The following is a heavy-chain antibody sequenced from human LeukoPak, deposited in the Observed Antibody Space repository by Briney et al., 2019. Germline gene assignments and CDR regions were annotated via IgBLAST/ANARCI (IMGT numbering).Heavy chain of an antibody. J-gene: IGHJ4*02. CDR2: ISSSSTI. V-gene: IGHV3-48*01. CDR1: GFTFSSYS. D-gene: IGHD2-2*01. Sequence: GGSLRLSCAASGFTFSSYSMNWVRQAPGRGLEWVSYISSSSTIYYADSVKGRFTISRDNAKNSLYLQMNSLRVEDTAVYYCARGGYCSSTSCYPPFQFDYWGQGTLVTVSS. CDR3: ARGGYCSSTSCYPPFQFDY.